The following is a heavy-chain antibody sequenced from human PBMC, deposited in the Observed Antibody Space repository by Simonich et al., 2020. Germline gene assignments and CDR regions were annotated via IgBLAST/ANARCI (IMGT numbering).Heavy chain of an antibody. CDR3: ARDTSYYGSGSYYFDY. Sequence: GGGLVKPGGSLRLSCAASGFTFSSYSMNWFRQAPGKGLEWFSSISSSSSYIYYADSVKGRFTSSRDNAKNSLYLQMNSLRAEDTAVYYCARDTSYYGSGSYYFDYWGQGTLVTVSS. J-gene: IGHJ4*02. D-gene: IGHD3-10*01. CDR2: ISSSSSYI. CDR1: GFTFSSYS. V-gene: IGHV3-21*01.